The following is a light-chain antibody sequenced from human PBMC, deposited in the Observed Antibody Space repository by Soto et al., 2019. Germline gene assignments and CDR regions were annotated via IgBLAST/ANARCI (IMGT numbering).Light chain of an antibody. CDR3: QQRNNWPLT. Sequence: DIVLTQSPGTLSLSPGERASLSCRAARNVNTSLAWYQQKPGQAPRPLIYDASNRATGIPARFSGSGSGTDFTLTINSLEPEDFAVYYCQQRNNWPLTFGAGTRVEI. J-gene: IGKJ4*01. CDR1: RNVNTS. V-gene: IGKV3-11*01. CDR2: DAS.